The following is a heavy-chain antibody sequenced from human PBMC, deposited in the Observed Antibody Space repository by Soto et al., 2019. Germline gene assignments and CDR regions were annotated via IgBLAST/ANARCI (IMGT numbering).Heavy chain of an antibody. V-gene: IGHV3-23*01. Sequence: PGGSLRLSCAASGFTFSSYAMSWVRQAPGKGLEWVSAISGSGGSTYYADSVKGRFTISRDNSKNTLYLQMNSLRAEDTAVYYCAKDPFYDSSDDGVDNWGQGTRVTVPS. J-gene: IGHJ3*02. CDR2: ISGSGGST. CDR1: GFTFSSYA. CDR3: AKDPFYDSSDDGVDN. D-gene: IGHD6-25*01.